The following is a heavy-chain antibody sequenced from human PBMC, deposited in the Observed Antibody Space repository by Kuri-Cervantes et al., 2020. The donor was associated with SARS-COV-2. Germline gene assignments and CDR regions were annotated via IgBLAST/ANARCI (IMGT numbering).Heavy chain of an antibody. CDR3: AKSPVRTVTREWYFDY. Sequence: GESLKISCAASGFTFSSYAMSWVRQAPGKGLEWVSAISGSGGSTYHADSVKGRFTISRDNSKKTLYLQMNSLRAEDAALYYCAKSPVRTVTREWYFDYWGPGTLVTVSS. J-gene: IGHJ4*02. CDR2: ISGSGGST. V-gene: IGHV3-23*01. CDR1: GFTFSSYA. D-gene: IGHD4-17*01.